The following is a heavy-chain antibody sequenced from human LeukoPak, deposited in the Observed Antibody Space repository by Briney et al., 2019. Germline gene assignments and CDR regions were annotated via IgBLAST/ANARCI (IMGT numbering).Heavy chain of an antibody. Sequence: ASVKVSCKASGYTFTGYYMHWVRQAHGQGLEWMGWINPNSGGTNYAQKFQGRVTMTRDTSISTAYMELSRLRSDDTAAYYCARESCSSTSCYAYEDYWGQGTLVTVSS. CDR2: INPNSGGT. D-gene: IGHD2-2*01. V-gene: IGHV1-2*02. CDR1: GYTFTGYY. J-gene: IGHJ4*02. CDR3: ARESCSSTSCYAYEDY.